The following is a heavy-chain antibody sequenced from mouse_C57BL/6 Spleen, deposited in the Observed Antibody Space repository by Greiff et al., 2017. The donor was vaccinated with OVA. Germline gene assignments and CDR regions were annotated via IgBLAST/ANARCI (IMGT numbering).Heavy chain of an antibody. CDR1: GYTFTSYW. V-gene: IGHV1-64*01. Sequence: QVQLQQPGAELVKPGASVKLSCKASGYTFTSYWMHWVKQRPGQGLEWIGMIHPNSGSTNYNEKFKSKATLTVDKSSSTAYMQLSSLTSEDSAVWYCARDTVVATECFDVWGTGTTVTVSS. CDR3: ARDTVVATECFDV. J-gene: IGHJ1*03. D-gene: IGHD1-1*01. CDR2: IHPNSGST.